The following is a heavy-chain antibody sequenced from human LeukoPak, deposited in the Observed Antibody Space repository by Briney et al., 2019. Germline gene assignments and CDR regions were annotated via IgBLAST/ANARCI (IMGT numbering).Heavy chain of an antibody. Sequence: SETLSLTCTVSGGSISSGGYFWSWIRQHPGKGLVWIGYIYYGGSTYYNPSLKSRLTMSVDTSENQFSLRLTSVTAADTAVYYCARGTYSSGWSLGFDPWGQGTLGTVSS. CDR3: ARGTYSSGWSLGFDP. J-gene: IGHJ5*02. V-gene: IGHV4-31*03. D-gene: IGHD6-19*01. CDR2: IYYGGST. CDR1: GGSISSGGYF.